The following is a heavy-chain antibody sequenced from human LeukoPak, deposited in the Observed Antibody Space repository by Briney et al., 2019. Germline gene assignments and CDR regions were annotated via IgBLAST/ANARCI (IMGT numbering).Heavy chain of an antibody. V-gene: IGHV1-2*02. CDR3: VQFELDY. D-gene: IGHD1-7*01. CDR1: GYTFTDYY. CDR2: INPNSGGT. J-gene: IGHJ4*02. Sequence: ASVKVSCKASGYTFTDYYMHWVRQAPGQGLEWMGWINPNSGGTRYAQKFQGRVTMTRDTSISTAHMELSRLIFDDTAVYYCVQFELDYWGQGTLVTVSS.